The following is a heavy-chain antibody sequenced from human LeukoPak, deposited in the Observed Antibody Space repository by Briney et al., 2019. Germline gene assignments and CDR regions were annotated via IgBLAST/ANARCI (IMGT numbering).Heavy chain of an antibody. CDR2: IWYDGSNK. CDR3: ARGQEYYYDSSAYSKFDY. CDR1: GFSFSSFA. D-gene: IGHD3-22*01. Sequence: SGGSLRLSCAASGFSFSSFAMTWVRQAPGKGLEWVAAIWYDGSNKYYADSVKGRFTISRDNSKNTLYLQMNSLRTEDTALYYCARGQEYYYDSSAYSKFDYWGQGTLVTVSS. J-gene: IGHJ4*02. V-gene: IGHV3-33*08.